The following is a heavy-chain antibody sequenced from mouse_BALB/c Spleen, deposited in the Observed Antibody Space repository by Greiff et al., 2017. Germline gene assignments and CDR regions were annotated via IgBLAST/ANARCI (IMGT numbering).Heavy chain of an antibody. CDR3: ARHEGITTPWFAY. CDR2: ISSGGSYT. Sequence: EVQRVESGGGLVKPGGSLKLSCAASGFTFSSYAMSWVRQTPEKRLEWVATISSGGSYTYYPDSVKGRFTISRDNAKNTLYLQMSSLRSEDTAMYYCARHEGITTPWFAYWGQGTLVTVSA. J-gene: IGHJ3*01. CDR1: GFTFSSYA. V-gene: IGHV5-9-3*01. D-gene: IGHD2-4*01.